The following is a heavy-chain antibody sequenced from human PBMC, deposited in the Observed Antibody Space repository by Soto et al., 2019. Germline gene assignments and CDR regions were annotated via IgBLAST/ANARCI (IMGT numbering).Heavy chain of an antibody. CDR3: AKNGQPPYYYYGLDV. J-gene: IGHJ6*02. CDR2: ISGDNGDT. V-gene: IGHV1-18*01. D-gene: IGHD2-8*01. Sequence: ASVKVSCKASGYTFTRYGISWVRQAPGQGLEWMGWISGDNGDTTYAQKFQGRVTMTIDTSTSTAYMELRSLTSDDTAVYYCAKNGQPPYYYYGLDVWG. CDR1: GYTFTRYG.